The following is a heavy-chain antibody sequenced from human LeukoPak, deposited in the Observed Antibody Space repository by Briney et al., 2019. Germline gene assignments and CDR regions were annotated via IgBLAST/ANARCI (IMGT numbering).Heavy chain of an antibody. J-gene: IGHJ6*02. Sequence: GGSLRLSCAASGFTFSSYWMHWVRQAPGKGLVWVSRINSDGSSTSYADSVKGRFTISRDNAKNTLYLQMNSLRAEDTAVYYCARGYDPDYYYYGMDVWGQGTTVTVS. D-gene: IGHD3-16*01. CDR2: INSDGSST. CDR3: ARGYDPDYYYYGMDV. CDR1: GFTFSSYW. V-gene: IGHV3-74*01.